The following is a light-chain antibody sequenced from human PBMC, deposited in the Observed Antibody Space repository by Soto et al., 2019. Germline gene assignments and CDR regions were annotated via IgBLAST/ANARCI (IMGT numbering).Light chain of an antibody. Sequence: QSALTQAPSASGSPGQSVTISCTGTSSDVGLYDYVSWYQQHPGKAPQLMIYAVSNRPSGVSNRFSASKSGNTASLFISGLQAEDEADYYCSSYTSDSSYVFGSGTKVTVL. J-gene: IGLJ1*01. CDR1: SSDVGLYDY. CDR3: SSYTSDSSYV. CDR2: AVS. V-gene: IGLV2-14*01.